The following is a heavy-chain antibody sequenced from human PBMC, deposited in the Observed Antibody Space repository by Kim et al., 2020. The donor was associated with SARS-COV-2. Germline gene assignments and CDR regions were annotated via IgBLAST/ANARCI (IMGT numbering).Heavy chain of an antibody. V-gene: IGHV4-34*01. J-gene: IGHJ5*02. CDR3: ARGLLWFNWGAYERHNWFDP. Sequence: SRVTISVDTSKNQFSLKLSSVTAADTAVYYCARGLLWFNWGAYERHNWFDPWGQGTLVTVSS. D-gene: IGHD5-18*01.